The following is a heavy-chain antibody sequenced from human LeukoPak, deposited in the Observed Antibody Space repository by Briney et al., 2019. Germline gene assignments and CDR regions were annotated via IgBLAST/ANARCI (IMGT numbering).Heavy chain of an antibody. J-gene: IGHJ5*02. D-gene: IGHD5-24*01. CDR2: IYPGDSDT. V-gene: IGHV5-51*01. CDR1: GYSFTSYW. Sequence: PGESLKISCKGSGYSFTSYWIGWVRQMPGKGLEWMGIIYPGDSDTRYSPSFQGQVTISADKSISTAYLQWSSLKASDTAMYYCARSGGGGDGYNYGWALSRFDPWGQGTLVTVSS. CDR3: ARSGGGGDGYNYGWALSRFDP.